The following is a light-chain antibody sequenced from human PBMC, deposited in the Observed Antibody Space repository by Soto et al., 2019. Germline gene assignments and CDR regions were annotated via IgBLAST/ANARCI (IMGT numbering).Light chain of an antibody. CDR3: QEVNSYPLT. Sequence: DIQLTQSPSFLSASVGDRVTITCRASQDISSYLALFHQKPGKAPKLLIYAASTLQSGVPSRFSGSGSGSEFTLTISSLQPEDFATYYCQEVNSYPLTCGGGTKV. V-gene: IGKV1-9*01. J-gene: IGKJ4*01. CDR2: AAS. CDR1: QDISSY.